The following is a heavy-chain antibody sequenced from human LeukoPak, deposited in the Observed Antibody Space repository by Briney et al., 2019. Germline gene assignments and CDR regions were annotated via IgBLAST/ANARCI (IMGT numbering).Heavy chain of an antibody. D-gene: IGHD6-19*01. Sequence: SEILSLTCSASGGSMNSYYWSWIRQSPGKGLEWIGYIYNSGSTNYNPSLQSRVTISVDMSKNHFSLRLRSVTAADTAMYYCARGTLYRGWSYYLDFWGQGSQVTVSS. CDR1: GGSMNSYY. J-gene: IGHJ4*02. CDR3: ARGTLYRGWSYYLDF. V-gene: IGHV4-59*12. CDR2: IYNSGST.